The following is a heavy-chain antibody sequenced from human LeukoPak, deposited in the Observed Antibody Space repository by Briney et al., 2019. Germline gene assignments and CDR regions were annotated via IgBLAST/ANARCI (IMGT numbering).Heavy chain of an antibody. V-gene: IGHV3-21*01. J-gene: IGHJ5*02. CDR3: ARGSVGLQRNDWFDP. D-gene: IGHD4-11*01. Sequence: GGSLRLSCAASGFSFSTYNMNWVRQAPGKGLEWVSSISPGSNYIYYADSVKGRFTISRDNAKNSLYLQVNSLRAEDTALYYCARGSVGLQRNDWFDPWGQGTLVTVSS. CDR1: GFSFSTYN. CDR2: ISPGSNYI.